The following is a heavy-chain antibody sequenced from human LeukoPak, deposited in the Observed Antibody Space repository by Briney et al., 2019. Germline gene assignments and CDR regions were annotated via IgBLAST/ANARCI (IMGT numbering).Heavy chain of an antibody. Sequence: SQTLSLTCTVSGGSISSSTYYWSWIRRPAGKGLEWIGRISSSGSTNYNPSLQSRVTISVDRSKNQFSLKLSSVTAADTAVYYCARDEGSTSWNWYFDLWGRGTLVTVSS. CDR3: ARDEGSTSWNWYFDL. J-gene: IGHJ2*01. CDR1: GGSISSSTYY. D-gene: IGHD2-2*01. CDR2: ISSSGST. V-gene: IGHV4-61*02.